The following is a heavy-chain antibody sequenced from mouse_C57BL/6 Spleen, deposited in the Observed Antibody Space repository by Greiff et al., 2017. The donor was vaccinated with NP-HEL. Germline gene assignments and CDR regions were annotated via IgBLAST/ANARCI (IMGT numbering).Heavy chain of an antibody. Sequence: QVQLQQPGAELVKPGASVKVSCKASGYTFNSYWMHWVKQRPGQGLEWIGRIHPSDSDTNYNPKFQGKATLTVDTSSSTAYMQLSSLTSEDSAIYYCASDYFGSDWYFDVWGKGTTVTVSS. D-gene: IGHD1-1*01. CDR2: IHPSDSDT. CDR1: GYTFNSYW. J-gene: IGHJ1*03. V-gene: IGHV1-74*01. CDR3: ASDYFGSDWYFDV.